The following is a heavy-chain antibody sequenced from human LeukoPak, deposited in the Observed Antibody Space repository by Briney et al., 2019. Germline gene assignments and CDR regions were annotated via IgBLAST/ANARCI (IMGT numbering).Heavy chain of an antibody. V-gene: IGHV3-66*01. CDR3: ARVNRFCSGGSCYYIDS. Sequence: PGGSLRLSCAASGFTISSNYMSWVRQAPGKGLECVSVIYSGGSTYYANSVKGRFTISRDNSKNTLYLQMGTLRAEDMAVYYCARVNRFCSGGSCYYIDSWGQGTLVTVSS. CDR2: IYSGGST. CDR1: GFTISSNY. J-gene: IGHJ4*02. D-gene: IGHD2-15*01.